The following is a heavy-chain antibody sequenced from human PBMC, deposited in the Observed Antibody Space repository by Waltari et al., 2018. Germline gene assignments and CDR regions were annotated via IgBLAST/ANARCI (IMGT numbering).Heavy chain of an antibody. Sequence: QVQLQESGPGLVKPSGTLSLTCAVSGGSISSSNWWSWVRQPPGKGLEWIGEIYHSGSTNYNPSLKSRVTISVDKSKNQCSLQLSSVTAAETAVYYCARGIAVAETNWFDPWGQGTLVTVSS. D-gene: IGHD6-19*01. CDR3: ARGIAVAETNWFDP. CDR2: IYHSGST. V-gene: IGHV4-4*02. J-gene: IGHJ5*02. CDR1: GGSISSSNW.